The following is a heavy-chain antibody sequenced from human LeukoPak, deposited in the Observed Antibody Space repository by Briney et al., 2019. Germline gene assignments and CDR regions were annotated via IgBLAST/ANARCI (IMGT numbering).Heavy chain of an antibody. V-gene: IGHV3-23*01. CDR2: ISVTGVST. CDR3: EKGNSGYYDY. CDR1: GFTFSNYA. J-gene: IGHJ4*02. Sequence: GGSLRLSCAASGFTFSNYAMSWVRQAPGKGLEWVSSISVTGVSTNYADSVKGRFTISRDKSKNTLYLQMNSLRVEDTAVYYCEKGNSGYYDYWGQGSLATVSS. D-gene: IGHD1-26*01.